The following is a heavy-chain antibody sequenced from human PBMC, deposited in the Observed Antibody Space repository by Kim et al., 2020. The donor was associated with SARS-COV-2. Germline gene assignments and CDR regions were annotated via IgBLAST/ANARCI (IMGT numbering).Heavy chain of an antibody. J-gene: IGHJ6*02. Sequence: GSLSLTCAVYGGSFSGYYWSWIRQPPGKGLEWIGEINHSGSTNYNPSLKSRVTISVDTSKNQFSLKLSSVTAADTAVYYCASLSNYYYGMDVWGQGTT. V-gene: IGHV4-34*01. CDR1: GGSFSGYY. CDR2: INHSGST. CDR3: ASLSNYYYGMDV.